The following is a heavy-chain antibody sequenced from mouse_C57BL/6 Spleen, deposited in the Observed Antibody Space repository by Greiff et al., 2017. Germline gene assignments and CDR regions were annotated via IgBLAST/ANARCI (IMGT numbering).Heavy chain of an antibody. V-gene: IGHV1-59*01. CDR2: IDPSDSYT. CDR1: GYTFTSYW. D-gene: IGHD1-1*01. J-gene: IGHJ4*01. Sequence: QVQLQQSGAELVRPGTSVKLSCKASGYTFTSYWMHWVKQRPGQGLEWIGLIDPSDSYTNYNQKFKGKATLTVDTSSSTAYMQLSSLTSEDSAVDYCARLQLRRSYAMDYWGQGTSVTVSS. CDR3: ARLQLRRSYAMDY.